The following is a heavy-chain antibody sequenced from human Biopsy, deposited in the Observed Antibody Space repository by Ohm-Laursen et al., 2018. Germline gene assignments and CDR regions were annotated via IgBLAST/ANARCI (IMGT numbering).Heavy chain of an antibody. Sequence: SETLSLTYTVSGDSISSYYWSWIRQPPGKGLEWIGYVYYTGSTDYNPSLQSRVTISVDTSKNHFSLRLSSLTAADTAVYYCARGSNGFGGLYFPRWGQGTLLTVSS. CDR2: VYYTGST. J-gene: IGHJ4*02. CDR3: ARGSNGFGGLYFPR. CDR1: GDSISSYY. D-gene: IGHD2/OR15-2a*01. V-gene: IGHV4-59*01.